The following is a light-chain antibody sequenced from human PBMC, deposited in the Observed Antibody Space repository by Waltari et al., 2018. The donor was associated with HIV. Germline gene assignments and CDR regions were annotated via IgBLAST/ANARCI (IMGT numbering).Light chain of an antibody. V-gene: IGLV10-54*04. CDR3: AAWDTSLGGWV. Sequence: QAGLTQPPSMSKDLRQTATLTCTGDKNNVDHQGAAWLKHRQGHPPKLLFYRNNNRPSGIPDSFSACRSGNTASLNIAGLLADDEADYFCAAWDTSLGGWVFGGVTQLTVL. CDR2: RNN. J-gene: IGLJ3*02. CDR1: KNNVDHQG.